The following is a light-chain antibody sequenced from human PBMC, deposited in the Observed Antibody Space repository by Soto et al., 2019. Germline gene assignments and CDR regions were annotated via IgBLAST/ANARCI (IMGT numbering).Light chain of an antibody. CDR2: DVS. J-gene: IGLJ2*01. CDR1: SSDIGGYNY. Sequence: QSVLTQPASVSGSPGQSITIPCTGTSSDIGGYNYVPWYQHFPGKAPKLMIYDVSNRPSGVSNRFSASQSGNTASLTISGLQAEDEASYYCSSYTSSSTLVVFGGGTKLTVL. V-gene: IGLV2-14*03. CDR3: SSYTSSSTLVV.